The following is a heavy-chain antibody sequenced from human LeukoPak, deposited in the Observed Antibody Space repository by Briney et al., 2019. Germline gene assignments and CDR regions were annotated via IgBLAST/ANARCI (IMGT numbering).Heavy chain of an antibody. Sequence: PGGSLRLSCAASGFTFSSYGMHWVRQAPGKGLEWVAVIWYDGSSKYYADSVKGRFTISRDNSKNTLYLQMNSLRAEDTAVYYCARDTPYSYYRLLDYWGQGTLVTVSS. CDR1: GFTFSSYG. D-gene: IGHD1-26*01. CDR2: IWYDGSSK. J-gene: IGHJ4*02. V-gene: IGHV3-33*01. CDR3: ARDTPYSYYRLLDY.